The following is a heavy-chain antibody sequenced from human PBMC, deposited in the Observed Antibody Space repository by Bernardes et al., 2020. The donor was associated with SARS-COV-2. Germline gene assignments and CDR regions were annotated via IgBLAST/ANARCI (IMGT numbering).Heavy chain of an antibody. CDR2: IDPTDSYS. CDR1: GYSFTFYW. J-gene: IGHJ4*02. D-gene: IGHD6-6*01. V-gene: IGHV5-10-1*01. CDR3: GRLRKIGGRRLLDN. Sequence: GGSLKISCKGSGYSFTFYWISWVRQMPGKGLEWMGKIDPTDSYSEYNPSFQGHVRISVDKSISTAYLQWSSLKASDSAIYYCGRLRKIGGRRLLDNWGQGTLVTVSS.